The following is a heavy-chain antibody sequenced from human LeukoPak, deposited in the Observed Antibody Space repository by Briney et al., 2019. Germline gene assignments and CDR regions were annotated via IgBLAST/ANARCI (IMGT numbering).Heavy chain of an antibody. CDR1: GFSIGSSW. D-gene: IGHD7-27*01. J-gene: IGHJ4*02. Sequence: QTGGSLRLSCAVSGFSIGSSWMSWVRQTPGKGLEWVADMNEDGSGTYYVDSVEGRFTVSRDNAQNSVYLQMNSLRDEDTGVYYCARDPAWGAIDYWGQGTLVTVSS. V-gene: IGHV3-7*01. CDR2: MNEDGSGT. CDR3: ARDPAWGAIDY.